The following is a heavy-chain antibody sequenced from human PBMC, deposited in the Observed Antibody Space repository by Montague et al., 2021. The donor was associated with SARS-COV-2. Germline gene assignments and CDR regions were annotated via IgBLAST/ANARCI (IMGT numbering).Heavy chain of an antibody. CDR3: ARLKRYFDSSGSPSASDF. Sequence: SETLSLTCTVSGGSITNNIDYWAWIRQPPGRGLERVGSIYYTGNTYYNPSLKSRVTISVVTSKNHFTLKLSSVTAAETAVYYCARLKRYFDSSGSPSASDFWGQGTKVTVSS. CDR2: IYYTGNT. CDR1: GGSITNNIDY. V-gene: IGHV4-39*02. J-gene: IGHJ3*01. D-gene: IGHD3-22*01.